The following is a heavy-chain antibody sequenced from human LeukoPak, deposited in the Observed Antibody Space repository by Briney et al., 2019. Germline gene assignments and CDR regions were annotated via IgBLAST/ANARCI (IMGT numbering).Heavy chain of an antibody. Sequence: GGSLRLSCAASGFTVSSNYMSWVRRAPGKGREWVSGTSDRGDYTYYADSVKGRFTISRDSSKNTLFLQMNSLRAEDTALYFCARKAQYNGHYPLDYWGQGTLVTVSS. V-gene: IGHV3-23*01. CDR3: ARKAQYNGHYPLDY. J-gene: IGHJ4*02. CDR1: GFTVSSNY. D-gene: IGHD1-7*01. CDR2: TSDRGDYT.